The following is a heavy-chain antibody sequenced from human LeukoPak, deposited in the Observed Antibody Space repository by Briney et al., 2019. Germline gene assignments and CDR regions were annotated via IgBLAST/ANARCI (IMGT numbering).Heavy chain of an antibody. CDR1: GFTFSSYA. D-gene: IGHD3-16*01. J-gene: IGHJ4*02. Sequence: GGSLRLSCAASGFTFSSYAMSWVRQAPGKGLEWVSSISSSGGTPYYADSVKGRFTISRDNPKNTLYLQMNSLRAEDTAVYYCAKRGENDYFDYWGQGTLVTVSS. CDR2: ISSSGGTP. CDR3: AKRGENDYFDY. V-gene: IGHV3-23*01.